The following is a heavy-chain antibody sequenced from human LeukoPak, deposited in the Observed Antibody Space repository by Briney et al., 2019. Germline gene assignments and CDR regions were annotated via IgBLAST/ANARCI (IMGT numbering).Heavy chain of an antibody. CDR2: IYDSGST. Sequence: SETLSLTCTVSGDSVSVYYWSWIRQPPGKGLEWIGNIYDSGSTNYNPSLKSRVTISVDTSKNQFSLKVSSVTAADTAVYYCARHHVIAATGHFDYWGQGSLVTVSS. V-gene: IGHV4-59*02. CDR1: GDSVSVYY. CDR3: ARHHVIAATGHFDY. D-gene: IGHD6-13*01. J-gene: IGHJ4*02.